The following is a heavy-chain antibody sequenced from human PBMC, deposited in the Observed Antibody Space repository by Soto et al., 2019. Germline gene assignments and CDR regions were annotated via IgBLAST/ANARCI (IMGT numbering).Heavy chain of an antibody. CDR3: ARDTPPKGSYFHX. V-gene: IGHV6-1*01. D-gene: IGHD1-26*01. CDR1: GDSVSSNSVA. CDR2: KYYKSKWYN. J-gene: IGHJ4*02. Sequence: LQTLSLSCSISGDSVSSNSVAWNWIRQSPSRGLEWMGRKYYKSKWYNEYAVSVKSRITINPDTSKKQFSLQLKSVTPEDTAVYYCARDTPPKGSYFHXWGQGTLVTVSX.